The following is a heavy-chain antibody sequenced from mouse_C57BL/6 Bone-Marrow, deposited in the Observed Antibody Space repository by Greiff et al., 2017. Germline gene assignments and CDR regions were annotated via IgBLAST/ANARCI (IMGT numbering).Heavy chain of an antibody. D-gene: IGHD1-1*01. Sequence: EVQLQQSVAELVRPGASVKLSCTASGFNIKNTYMHWVKQRPEQGLEWIGRIDPANGNTKYAPKFQGKATITADTSSNTAYLQLSSLTSEDTAIYYCAPYDPPITTVVARYFDVWGTGTTVTVSS. CDR2: IDPANGNT. V-gene: IGHV14-3*01. CDR3: APYDPPITTVVARYFDV. CDR1: GFNIKNTY. J-gene: IGHJ1*03.